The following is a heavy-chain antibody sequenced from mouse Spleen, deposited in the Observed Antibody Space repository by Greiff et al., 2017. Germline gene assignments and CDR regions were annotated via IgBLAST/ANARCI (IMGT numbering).Heavy chain of an antibody. V-gene: IGHV1-69*01. CDR3: ARDGNLRGFAY. CDR2: IDPSDSYT. J-gene: IGHJ3*01. CDR1: GYTFTSYW. D-gene: IGHD2-1*01. Sequence: QVQLQQSGAELVMPGASVKLSCKASGYTFTSYWMHWVKQRPGQGLEWIGEIDPSDSYTNYNQKFKGKATLTVDKSSSTAYMELRSLTSEDTAVYYCARDGNLRGFAYWGQGTLVTVSA.